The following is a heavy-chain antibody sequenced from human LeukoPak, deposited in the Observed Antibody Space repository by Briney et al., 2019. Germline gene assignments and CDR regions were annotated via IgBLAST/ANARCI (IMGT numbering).Heavy chain of an antibody. CDR3: AKDLGALGSDRSPY. Sequence: PGRSLRLSCAASGFTFSSYGMHWVRQAPGKGLEWVAVISYDGGSKYYADSVKGRFTISRDNSKNTLYLQMNSLRAEDTAVFYCAKDLGALGSDRSPYRGQGTLVTVSS. J-gene: IGHJ4*02. D-gene: IGHD1-26*01. CDR1: GFTFSSYG. CDR2: ISYDGGSK. V-gene: IGHV3-30*18.